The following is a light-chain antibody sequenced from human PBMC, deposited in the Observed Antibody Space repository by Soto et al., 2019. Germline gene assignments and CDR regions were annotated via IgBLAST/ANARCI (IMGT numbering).Light chain of an antibody. CDR1: SSDVGGYNY. J-gene: IGLJ1*01. V-gene: IGLV2-14*01. CDR2: DVS. Sequence: QSVLTHPASVSGSPGHSITISCTGTSSDVGGYNYVSWYQQHPGKAPKLMIYDVSNRPSGVSNRFSGSKSGNTASLTISGLQAEDEADYYCSSYTSSSTPFYVFGTGTKVTVL. CDR3: SSYTSSSTPFYV.